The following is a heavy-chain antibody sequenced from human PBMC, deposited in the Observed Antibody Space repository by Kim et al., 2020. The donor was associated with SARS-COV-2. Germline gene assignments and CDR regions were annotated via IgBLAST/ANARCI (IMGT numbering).Heavy chain of an antibody. CDR3: AKDTLGGYFDY. CDR1: GFTFDDYT. J-gene: IGHJ4*02. CDR2: ISWDGDST. V-gene: IGHV3-43*01. Sequence: GGSLRLSCAASGFTFDDYTMHWVRQAPGKGLEWVSLISWDGDSTYYADSVKGRFTISRDNSKNSLYLQMNSLRTEDTALYYCAKDTLGGYFDYWGQGTLVTVSS.